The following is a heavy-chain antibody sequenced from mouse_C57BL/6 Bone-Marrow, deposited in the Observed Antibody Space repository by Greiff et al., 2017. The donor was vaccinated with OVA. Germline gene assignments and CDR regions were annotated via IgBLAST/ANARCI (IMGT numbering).Heavy chain of an antibody. J-gene: IGHJ4*01. CDR1: GFTFSSYT. CDR2: ISGGGGNT. D-gene: IGHD1-1*01. CDR3: ARGITTVVATDYAMDY. Sequence: EVKLVESGGGLVKPGGSLKLSCAASGFTFSSYTMSWVRQTPEKRLEWVATISGGGGNTYYPDSVKGRFTISRDNAKNTLYLQMSSLRSEDTALYYCARGITTVVATDYAMDYWGQGTSVTVSS. V-gene: IGHV5-9*01.